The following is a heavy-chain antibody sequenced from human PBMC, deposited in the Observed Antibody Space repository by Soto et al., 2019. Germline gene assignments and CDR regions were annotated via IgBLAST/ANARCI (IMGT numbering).Heavy chain of an antibody. CDR2: ISSSSSYI. D-gene: IGHD3-16*02. J-gene: IGHJ2*01. Sequence: EVQLVESGGGLVKPGGSLRLSCAASGFTFSSYSMNWVRQAPGKGMEWVSSISSSSSYIYYADSVKGRFTISRDNAKNSLYLQMNSLRAEDTAVYYCARDRSGDYGLWGRGTLVTVSS. V-gene: IGHV3-21*01. CDR3: ARDRSGDYGL. CDR1: GFTFSSYS.